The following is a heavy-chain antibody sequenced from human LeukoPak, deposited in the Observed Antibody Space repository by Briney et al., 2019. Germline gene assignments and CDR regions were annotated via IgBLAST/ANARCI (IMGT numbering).Heavy chain of an antibody. V-gene: IGHV1-24*01. CDR2: FDPEDGET. Sequence: ASVKVSCKVSGYTLTELSMHWVRQAPGKGLEWMGGFDPEDGETIYAQKFQGRVTMTEDTSTDTAYIELSSLRSEDTAVYYCATAPKVRDYEASGGFAFDIWGQGTMVTVSS. J-gene: IGHJ3*02. D-gene: IGHD4-17*01. CDR1: GYTLTELS. CDR3: ATAPKVRDYEASGGFAFDI.